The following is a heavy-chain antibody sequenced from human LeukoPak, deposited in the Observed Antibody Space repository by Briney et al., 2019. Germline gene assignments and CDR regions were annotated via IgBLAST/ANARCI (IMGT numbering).Heavy chain of an antibody. D-gene: IGHD6-19*01. V-gene: IGHV3-30*18. Sequence: PGRSLRLSCAASGFTFRSYSIHWVRQAPGKGLEWVAVISYDGTNAYYADSVKGRFTISRDDSKNTLYLQMNSLRPEDTAVYYCAKPISGGLAVSADWFDPWGQGTLVTVSS. CDR3: AKPISGGLAVSADWFDP. J-gene: IGHJ5*02. CDR2: ISYDGTNA. CDR1: GFTFRSYS.